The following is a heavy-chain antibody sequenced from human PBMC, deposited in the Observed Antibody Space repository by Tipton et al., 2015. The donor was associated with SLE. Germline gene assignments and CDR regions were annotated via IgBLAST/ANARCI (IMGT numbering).Heavy chain of an antibody. CDR3: ARVSYTYGHYDY. Sequence: TLSLTCAVYGGSFSGYYWSWIRQPPGKGLEWIGEINHSGSTNYNPSLKSRVTISVDTSKNQFSLKLSSVTAADTAVYYCARVSYTYGHYDYWGQGTLVTVSS. CDR2: INHSGST. D-gene: IGHD5-18*01. J-gene: IGHJ4*02. CDR1: GGSFSGYY. V-gene: IGHV4-34*01.